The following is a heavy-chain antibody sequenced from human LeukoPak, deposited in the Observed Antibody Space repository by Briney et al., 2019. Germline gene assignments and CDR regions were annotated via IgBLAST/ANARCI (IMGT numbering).Heavy chain of an antibody. CDR3: ARDRGTSSSLGYFYYCMDV. V-gene: IGHV4-61*09. J-gene: IGHJ6*03. CDR1: GDSISSGTSY. CDR2: IYTTGST. D-gene: IGHD6-19*01. Sequence: SQTLSLTCTVSGDSISSGTSYWSWIRQPAGKGLEWIGHIYTTGSTHYNSSLKSRVTMSVDTSKNQFSLKLHSVTAAETPAYSCARDRGTSSSLGYFYYCMDVWGKGTTVTVSS.